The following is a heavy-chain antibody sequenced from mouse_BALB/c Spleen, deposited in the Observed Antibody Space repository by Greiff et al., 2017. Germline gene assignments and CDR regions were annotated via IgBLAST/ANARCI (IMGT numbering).Heavy chain of an antibody. D-gene: IGHD3-3*01. V-gene: IGHV1-67*01. CDR1: GYTFTDYA. CDR2: ISTYYGNT. J-gene: IGHJ2*01. Sequence: QVQLKQSGPELVRPGVSVKISCKGSGYTFTDYAMHWVKQSHAKSLEWIGVISTYYGNTNYNQKFKGKATMTVDKSSSTAYMELARLTSEDSAIYYCARGTGDFDYWGQGTTLTVSS. CDR3: ARGTGDFDY.